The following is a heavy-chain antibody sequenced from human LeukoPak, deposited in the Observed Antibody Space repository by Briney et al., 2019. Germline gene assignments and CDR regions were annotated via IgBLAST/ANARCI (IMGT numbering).Heavy chain of an antibody. J-gene: IGHJ6*03. Sequence: SQTLSLTCAISGDSVSSNSAAWNWIRQSPSRGLEWLGRTYYRSKWYNDYAVSVKSRITINPDTSKNQFSLQLNSVTPEDTAVYYCARDAESYPVAGGGNYMDVWGKGTTVTVSS. CDR2: TYYRSKWYN. V-gene: IGHV6-1*01. CDR3: ARDAESYPVAGGGNYMDV. CDR1: GDSVSSNSAA. D-gene: IGHD6-19*01.